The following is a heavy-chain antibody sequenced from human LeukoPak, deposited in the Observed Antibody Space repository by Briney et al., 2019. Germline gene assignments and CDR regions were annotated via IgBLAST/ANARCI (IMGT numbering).Heavy chain of an antibody. CDR3: ARLTGATSNDAIDI. D-gene: IGHD5-12*01. Sequence: SETLPLTCAVSSLSISTGGYYWSWIRQHPGKGLEWIGHISYSGSTYYNPSLKSRVTIMVDMSNNHFSLKLTSVTAADTAVYYCARLTGATSNDAIDIWGQGTMVTVSS. CDR2: ISYSGST. CDR1: SLSISTGGYY. J-gene: IGHJ3*02. V-gene: IGHV4-31*11.